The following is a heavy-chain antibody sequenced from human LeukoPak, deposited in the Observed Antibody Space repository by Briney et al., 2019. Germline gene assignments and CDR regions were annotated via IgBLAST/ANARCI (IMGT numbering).Heavy chain of an antibody. CDR2: ISANNGNT. V-gene: IGHV1-18*01. J-gene: IGHJ4*02. CDR1: GYTFTSYG. CDR3: AREGPGDYGQYYFDY. Sequence: ASVKASCKASGYTFTSYGISWVRQAPGQGLEWMGWISANNGNTNYAQKLQGRVTMTTDTSTSTAYMELRSLRSDDTAVYYCAREGPGDYGQYYFDYWGQGTLVTVSS. D-gene: IGHD4-17*01.